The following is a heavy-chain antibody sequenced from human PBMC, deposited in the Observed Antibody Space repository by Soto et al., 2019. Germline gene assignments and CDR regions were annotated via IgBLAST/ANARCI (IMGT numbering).Heavy chain of an antibody. J-gene: IGHJ4*02. CDR1: GGSISSYY. CDR2: IYYSGST. CDR3: ARRYGPGFDY. Sequence: QVQLQESGPGLVKPSETLSLTCTVSGGSISSYYWSWIRQPPGKGLEWIGYIYYSGSTNYNPSLXSXAXLXXDPPKNQFSLTLSSVTAADTAVYYCARRYGPGFDYWGQGTLVTVSS. D-gene: IGHD4-17*01. V-gene: IGHV4-59*08.